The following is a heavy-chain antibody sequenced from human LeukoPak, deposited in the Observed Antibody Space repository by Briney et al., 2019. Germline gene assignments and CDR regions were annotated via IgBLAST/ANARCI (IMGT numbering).Heavy chain of an antibody. CDR3: AGGVWWYGSGSYYNVPSWFDP. Sequence: SETLSLTCAVYGGSFSGYYWSWIRQPPGKGLEWIGEINHSGSTNYNPSLKSRVTISVDTSKNQFSLKLSSVTAADTAVYYCAGGVWWYGSGSYYNVPSWFDPWGQRTLVTVSS. J-gene: IGHJ5*02. D-gene: IGHD3-10*01. V-gene: IGHV4-34*01. CDR1: GGSFSGYY. CDR2: INHSGST.